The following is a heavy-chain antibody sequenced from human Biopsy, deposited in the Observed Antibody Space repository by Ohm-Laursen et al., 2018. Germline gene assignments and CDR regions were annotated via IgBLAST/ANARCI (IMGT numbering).Heavy chain of an antibody. CDR1: GASITDDY. CDR3: ARLYRLDDYWNDDPPDAFDV. CDR2: ISKGGDT. V-gene: IGHV4-59*01. J-gene: IGHJ3*01. D-gene: IGHD1-1*01. Sequence: GTLSLTCTVSGASITDDYWSWIRQSPGKGLEWIGFISKGGDTTYNPSLRGRVAISVDTSKNQFSLKLSSVTAADTAIFFCARLYRLDDYWNDDPPDAFDVWGQGTRVTVSS.